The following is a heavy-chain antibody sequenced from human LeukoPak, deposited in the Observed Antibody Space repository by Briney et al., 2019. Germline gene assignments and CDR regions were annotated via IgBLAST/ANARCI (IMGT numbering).Heavy chain of an antibody. D-gene: IGHD6-19*01. J-gene: IGHJ4*02. CDR2: TYYRSKWYN. Sequence: SQTLSLTCAISGDSVSSNSAAWNWTRLSPSRGIESLGRTYYRSKWYNDNAASVRSRITINPATAKNLFSLQLNSVTPEDTAVCYCARGYSSGWFQFIDYWGQGTLVTVSS. CDR3: ARGYSSGWFQFIDY. CDR1: GDSVSSNSAA. V-gene: IGHV6-1*01.